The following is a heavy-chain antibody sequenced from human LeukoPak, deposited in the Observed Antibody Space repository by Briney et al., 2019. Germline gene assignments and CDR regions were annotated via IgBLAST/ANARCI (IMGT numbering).Heavy chain of an antibody. D-gene: IGHD6-13*01. V-gene: IGHV3-23*01. Sequence: GGSLRLSCAASGFTFSSYAMSWVRQAPGKGLEWVSAISGSGGSTYYADSVKGRFTISRDNSKNTLYLQMNSLRAEDTAVYYCARDLGSAAGLFHFDYWGQGTLVTVSS. CDR2: ISGSGGST. J-gene: IGHJ4*02. CDR1: GFTFSSYA. CDR3: ARDLGSAAGLFHFDY.